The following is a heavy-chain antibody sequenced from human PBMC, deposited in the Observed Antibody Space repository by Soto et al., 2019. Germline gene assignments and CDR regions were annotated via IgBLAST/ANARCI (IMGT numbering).Heavy chain of an antibody. CDR2: ISSNGGST. CDR1: GFTFSSYA. Sequence: GGSLRLSCSASGFTFSSYAMHWVRQAPGKGLEYVSAISSNGGSTYYADSVKGRFTISRDNSKNTLYLQMSSLRAEDTAVYYCVKEEYSGYDPTAGAFDIWGQGTMVTVSS. V-gene: IGHV3-64D*08. CDR3: VKEEYSGYDPTAGAFDI. J-gene: IGHJ3*02. D-gene: IGHD5-12*01.